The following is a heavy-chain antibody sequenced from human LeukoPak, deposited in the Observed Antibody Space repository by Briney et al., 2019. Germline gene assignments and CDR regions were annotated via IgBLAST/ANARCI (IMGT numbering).Heavy chain of an antibody. D-gene: IGHD2-8*02. CDR1: GFTFSSYS. CDR2: ISSSSSTI. CDR3: AAGGWWFDY. Sequence: GGSLRLSCAASGFTFSSYSMNWVRQAPGKGLEWVSYISSSSSTIYYADSVKGRFTISRDNAKNSLYLQMNSLRAEDTAVYYCAAGGWWFDYWGQGTLVTVSS. J-gene: IGHJ4*02. V-gene: IGHV3-48*01.